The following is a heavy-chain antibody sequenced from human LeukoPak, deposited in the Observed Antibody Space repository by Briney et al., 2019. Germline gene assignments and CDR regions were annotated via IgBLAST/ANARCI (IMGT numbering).Heavy chain of an antibody. J-gene: IGHJ4*02. D-gene: IGHD2-2*01. V-gene: IGHV1-69*13. CDR1: GGTFSSYA. CDR2: IIPIVGTA. Sequence: SVKVSCKASGGTFSSYAISWVRQAPGQGLEWMGGIIPIVGTANYAQKFQGRVTITADESTSTAYMELSSLRSEDTAVYYCARYCSSTSCYGFDYWGQGTLVTVSS. CDR3: ARYCSSTSCYGFDY.